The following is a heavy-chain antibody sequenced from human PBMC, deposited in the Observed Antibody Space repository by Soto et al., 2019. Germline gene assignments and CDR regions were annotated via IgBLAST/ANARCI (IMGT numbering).Heavy chain of an antibody. CDR2: IIPIFGTA. CDR1: GGTFSGYA. D-gene: IGHD3-3*01. V-gene: IGHV1-69*13. J-gene: IGHJ6*02. Sequence: SVKVSCKASGGTFSGYAISWVRQAPGQGLEWMGGIIPIFGTANYAQKFQGRVTITADESTSTAYMELSSLRSEDTAVYYCARGTSFGVVIRGNYYYGMDVWGQGTTVTVSS. CDR3: ARGTSFGVVIRGNYYYGMDV.